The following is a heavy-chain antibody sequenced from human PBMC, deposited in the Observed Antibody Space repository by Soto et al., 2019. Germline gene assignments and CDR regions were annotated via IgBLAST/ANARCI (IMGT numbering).Heavy chain of an antibody. D-gene: IGHD6-6*01. V-gene: IGHV1-3*01. Sequence: QVQLVQSGAEVKKPGASVKVSCKASGYTFTSYAMHCVRQAPGQRLEWMGWINAGNGNTKYSQKFQGRVTITRDTSASTAYMELSSLRSEDTAVYYCARGGQSIAARPIDYWGQGTLVTVSS. CDR2: INAGNGNT. CDR1: GYTFTSYA. CDR3: ARGGQSIAARPIDY. J-gene: IGHJ4*02.